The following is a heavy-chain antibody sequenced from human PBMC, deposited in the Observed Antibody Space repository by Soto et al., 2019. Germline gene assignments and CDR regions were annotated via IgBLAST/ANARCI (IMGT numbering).Heavy chain of an antibody. V-gene: IGHV4-38-2*01. Sequence: ETLSLTCAVSGYSISSGYYWGWIRQPPGKGLEWIGSIYHSGSTYYNPSLKSRVTISVDTSKNQFSLKLSSVTAADTAVYYCARVCRTYYDILTGYRHTYYFDYWGQGTLVTVSS. J-gene: IGHJ4*02. CDR1: GYSISSGYY. CDR2: IYHSGST. D-gene: IGHD3-9*01. CDR3: ARVCRTYYDILTGYRHTYYFDY.